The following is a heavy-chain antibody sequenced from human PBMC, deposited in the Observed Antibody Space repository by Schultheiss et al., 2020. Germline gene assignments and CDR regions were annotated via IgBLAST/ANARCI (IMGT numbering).Heavy chain of an antibody. J-gene: IGHJ4*02. CDR1: GFTFSNNV. V-gene: IGHV3-23*01. CDR2: IIGGGTTT. Sequence: GGSLRLSCAASGFTFSNNVMKWVRQAPGKGLDWVSGIIGGGTTTYYAESVRGRFTISRDNSKNTLYLQMNSLRVEDTAVYYCARGEGEQLFHWGQGTLVTVSS. CDR3: ARGEGEQLFH. D-gene: IGHD1-26*01.